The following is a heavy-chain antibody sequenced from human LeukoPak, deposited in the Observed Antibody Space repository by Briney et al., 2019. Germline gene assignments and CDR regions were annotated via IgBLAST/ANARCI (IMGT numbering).Heavy chain of an antibody. J-gene: IGHJ4*02. CDR2: INARGFIT. V-gene: IGHV3-23*01. CDR3: VNHITAMVRGCLDH. Sequence: GGSLRPSCAASGYTFNTLAMSWVRQAPGKGLEWVSAINARGFITYYAESVKGRFTISRDNSKNTLFLQMNSLSVEDTAIYYCVNHITAMVRGCLDHWGQGILVTVSS. D-gene: IGHD5-18*01. CDR1: GYTFNTLA.